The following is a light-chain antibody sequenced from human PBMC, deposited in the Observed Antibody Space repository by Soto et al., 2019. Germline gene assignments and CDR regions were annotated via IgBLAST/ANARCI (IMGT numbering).Light chain of an antibody. J-gene: IGKJ2*01. Sequence: EIVLTQSPATLSLSPGERATLSCRASQSVSSFLAWYQQKPGQAPRLLIYGASSRATGIPDRFSGSGSGTEFTLTISSLRSEDFAVYYCQQYNNWPSTFGQGTK. CDR1: QSVSSF. CDR3: QQYNNWPST. V-gene: IGKV3D-15*01. CDR2: GAS.